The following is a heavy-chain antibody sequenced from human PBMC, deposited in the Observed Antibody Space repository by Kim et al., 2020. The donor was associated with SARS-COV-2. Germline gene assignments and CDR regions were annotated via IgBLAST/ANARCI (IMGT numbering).Heavy chain of an antibody. Sequence: GGSLRLSCAASGFTFSDYYMSWIRQAPGKGLEWVSYISSSGSTIYYADSVKGRFTISRDNAKNSLYLQMNSLRAEDTAVYYCAREGSCLWFGECHDAFDIWGQGTMVTVSS. CDR3: AREGSCLWFGECHDAFDI. CDR2: ISSSGSTI. D-gene: IGHD3-10*01. V-gene: IGHV3-11*01. CDR1: GFTFSDYY. J-gene: IGHJ3*02.